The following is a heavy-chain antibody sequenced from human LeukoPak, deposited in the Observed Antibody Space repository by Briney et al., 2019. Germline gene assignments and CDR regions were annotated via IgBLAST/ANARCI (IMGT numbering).Heavy chain of an antibody. Sequence: TPSETLSLTCTVSGGSISSGTYYWSWIRQPAGKGLEWIGRIYTFGSTNYNPSLKSRVTISIDTSKNQFSLNLSSVTAADTAMYYCAREGIVLSRRRDSYYYMDVWGKGTTVTISS. CDR3: AREGIVLSRRRDSYYYMDV. J-gene: IGHJ6*03. V-gene: IGHV4-61*02. CDR1: GGSISSGTYY. CDR2: IYTFGST. D-gene: IGHD3-16*01.